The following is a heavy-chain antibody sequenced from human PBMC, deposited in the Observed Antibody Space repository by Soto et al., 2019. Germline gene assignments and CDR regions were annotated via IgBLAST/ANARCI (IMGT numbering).Heavy chain of an antibody. CDR2: IKEDGSEK. Sequence: EVQLVESGGGLVQPGGSLRVSCTASGITFSDYWMSWVRQAPGKGLEWVANIKEDGSEKYYVDSVKGRFTISRDNAKNSLYMQMNSLRAEDTAVYYCARDYNREFDYWGQGTPVTVPS. CDR3: ARDYNREFDY. J-gene: IGHJ4*02. D-gene: IGHD3-10*01. CDR1: GITFSDYW. V-gene: IGHV3-7*05.